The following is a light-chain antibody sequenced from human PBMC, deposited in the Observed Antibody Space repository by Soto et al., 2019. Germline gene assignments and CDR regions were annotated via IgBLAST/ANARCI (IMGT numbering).Light chain of an antibody. V-gene: IGLV2-14*01. J-gene: IGLJ3*02. CDR2: KVS. CDR1: SSDVGAYDY. CDR3: SSYTTDTTWV. Sequence: QSALTQPASVSGSPGQSITISCTGTSSDVGAYDYVSWYQQHPGTAPKLIISKVSNRPSGVSDRFSGSKSANTASLTISGLQAEDEADYYCSSYTTDTTWVFGGGTKLTVL.